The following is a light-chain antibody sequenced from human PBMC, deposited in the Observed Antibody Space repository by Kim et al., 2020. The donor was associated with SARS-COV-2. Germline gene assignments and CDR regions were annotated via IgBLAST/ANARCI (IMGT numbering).Light chain of an antibody. V-gene: IGLV3-1*01. CDR2: QDT. J-gene: IGLJ2*01. Sequence: SYELTQPPSVSVSPGQTASITCSGDKLGDKYACWYQQKPGQSPVLVIYQDTKRPSGIPERFSFSNSGNTATLTISGTQAMDEADYYCQAWDSSTVVFGGG. CDR3: QAWDSSTVV. CDR1: KLGDKY.